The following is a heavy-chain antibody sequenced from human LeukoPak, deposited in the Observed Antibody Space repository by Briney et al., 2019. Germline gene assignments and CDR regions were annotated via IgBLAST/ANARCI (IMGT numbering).Heavy chain of an antibody. CDR3: ARGRQLRWFDP. D-gene: IGHD6-13*01. J-gene: IGHJ5*02. V-gene: IGHV4-34*01. CDR2: INHSGST. CDR1: GGSFSGYY. Sequence: SETLSLTCAVYGGSFSGYYWSWIRQPPGKGLEWIGEINHSGSTNYNPSLKSRVTISVDTSKNQFSLKLSSVTAADAAVYYCARGRQLRWFDPWGQGTLVTVSS.